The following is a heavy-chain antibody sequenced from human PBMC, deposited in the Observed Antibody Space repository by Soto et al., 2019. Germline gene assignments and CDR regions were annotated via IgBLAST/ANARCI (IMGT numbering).Heavy chain of an antibody. CDR2: INPNSGGT. CDR3: ARSYYDSKGIDL. J-gene: IGHJ5*02. CDR1: GYTFTGYY. D-gene: IGHD3-22*01. Sequence: GASVKVSCKASGYTFTGYYMHWVRQTPGQGLEWMGWINPNSGGTNHAQKFQGWVTMTRDTSISTAYMELSRLRSDDTAVYYCARSYYDSKGIDLCGQGTLVTVSS. V-gene: IGHV1-2*04.